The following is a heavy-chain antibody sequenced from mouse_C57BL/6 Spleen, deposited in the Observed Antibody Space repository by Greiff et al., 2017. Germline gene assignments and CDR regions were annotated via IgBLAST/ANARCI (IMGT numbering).Heavy chain of an antibody. D-gene: IGHD2-1*01. J-gene: IGHJ4*01. CDR1: GFTFSDYG. V-gene: IGHV5-17*01. CDR3: ARTGNPYYAMYY. CDR2: ISSGSSTI. Sequence: EVQVVESGGGLVKPGGSLKLSCAASGFTFSDYGMHWVRHAPEKGLEWVAYISSGSSTIYYADTVKGRFTISRDNAKNTLFLQMTSLSSEDTAMYYCARTGNPYYAMYYWGQGTSVTVAS.